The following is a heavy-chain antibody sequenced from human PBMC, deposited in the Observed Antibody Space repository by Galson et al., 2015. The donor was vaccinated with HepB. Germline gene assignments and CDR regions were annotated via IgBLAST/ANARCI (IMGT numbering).Heavy chain of an antibody. J-gene: IGHJ4*02. CDR1: GFTFSDYY. CDR3: AGKIPNAPITIFGVVTPFDY. V-gene: IGHV3-11*01. Sequence: SLRLSCAASGFTFSDYYMSWIRQAPGKGLEWVSYISSSGSTIYYADSVKGRFTISRDNAKNSLYLQMNSLRAEDTAVYYCAGKIPNAPITIFGVVTPFDYWGQGTLVTVSS. CDR2: ISSSGSTI. D-gene: IGHD3-3*01.